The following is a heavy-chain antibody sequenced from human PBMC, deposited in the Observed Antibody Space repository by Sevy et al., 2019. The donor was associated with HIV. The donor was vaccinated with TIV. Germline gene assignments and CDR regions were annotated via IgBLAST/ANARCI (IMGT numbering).Heavy chain of an antibody. D-gene: IGHD2-2*02. V-gene: IGHV1-2*02. Sequence: ASVKVSCKASGYTFTGYYMHWVRQAPGQGLEWMGWINPNSGGTNYAQKFQGRVTMTRDTSISTAYMELSRLRFDDTAVYYCARDIVVVPAAIPNYYGMDVWGQGTTVTVSS. CDR3: ARDIVVVPAAIPNYYGMDV. J-gene: IGHJ6*02. CDR1: GYTFTGYY. CDR2: INPNSGGT.